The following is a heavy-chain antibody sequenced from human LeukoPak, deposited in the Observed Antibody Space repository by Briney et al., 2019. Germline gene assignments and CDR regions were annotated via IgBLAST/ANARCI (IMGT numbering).Heavy chain of an antibody. J-gene: IGHJ6*02. D-gene: IGHD2/OR15-2a*01. CDR3: AKATAGFHFYGMDV. CDR2: INPNSGGT. V-gene: IGHV1-2*02. CDR1: GYTFTGYY. Sequence: ASVKVSCKASGYTFTGYYMHWVRQAPGQGLEWMGWINPNSGGTNYAQKFQGRVTMTRDTSISTAYMELSRLRSDDTAVYYCAKATAGFHFYGMDVWGQGTTVTVSS.